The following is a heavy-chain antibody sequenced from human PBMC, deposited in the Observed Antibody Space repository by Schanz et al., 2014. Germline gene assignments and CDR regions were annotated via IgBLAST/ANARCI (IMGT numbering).Heavy chain of an antibody. Sequence: QVQLVQSGAEVKKPGASVKVSCKTSGYTFSGYHMHWVRQAPGQGLEWMGWINSNGGGTSYAQKFQGRVTMTRDTSINTAYMELRRLTSDDTAVYYCARQERCLSLNCYPPFDYWGQGSLVTVSS. CDR2: INSNGGGT. CDR3: ARQERCLSLNCYPPFDY. V-gene: IGHV1-2*02. J-gene: IGHJ4*02. CDR1: GYTFSGYH. D-gene: IGHD1-26*01.